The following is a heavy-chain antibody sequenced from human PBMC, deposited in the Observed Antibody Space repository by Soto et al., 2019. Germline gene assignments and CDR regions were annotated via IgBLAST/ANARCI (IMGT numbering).Heavy chain of an antibody. D-gene: IGHD3-10*01. V-gene: IGHV4-4*07. CDR1: GGSINSYW. CDR2: VYSSGTT. CDR3: ARDIGSYAYGEGY. Sequence: SETLSLTCSVSGGSINSYWWSWIRQPAGKGLEWIGRVYSSGTTDYNPSLSSRATLSVETSKNQFSLKLSSVTAADTAVYYCARDIGSYAYGEGYWGQGIQVTVSS. J-gene: IGHJ4*02.